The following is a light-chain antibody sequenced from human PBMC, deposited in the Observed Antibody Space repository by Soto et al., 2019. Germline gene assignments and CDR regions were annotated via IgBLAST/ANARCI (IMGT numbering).Light chain of an antibody. V-gene: IGLV2-23*01. J-gene: IGLJ1*01. CDR2: EGF. CDR3: SSYAGSTTYV. CDR1: SNDVGTYNL. Sequence: QSALTQPASVFGSPGQSITLSCTGTSNDVGTYNLVSWYQQHPGKAPKLIIFEGFKRPSGVSNRFSGSKSGNTASLTISGLQAEDEADYYCSSYAGSTTYVFGTGTKVTVL.